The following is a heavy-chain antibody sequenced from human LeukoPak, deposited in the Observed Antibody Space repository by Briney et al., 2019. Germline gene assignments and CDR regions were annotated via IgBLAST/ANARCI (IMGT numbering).Heavy chain of an antibody. D-gene: IGHD3-3*01. Sequence: PGGSLRLSCAASGFTLSTYAMSWVRQTPGKGLEWVAATSSSDAGTYHADAVKGRFTISRDNSKNTLYLQMNSLRDEDTALYYCAIHGGGTIRIEAFDVWGQGTMVTISS. CDR1: GFTLSTYA. V-gene: IGHV3-23*01. CDR2: TSSSDAGT. CDR3: AIHGGGTIRIEAFDV. J-gene: IGHJ3*01.